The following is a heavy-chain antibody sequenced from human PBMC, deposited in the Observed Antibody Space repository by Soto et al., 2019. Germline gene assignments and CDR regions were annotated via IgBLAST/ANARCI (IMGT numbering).Heavy chain of an antibody. V-gene: IGHV5-51*01. CDR3: ARGGTIFGEAYYYYGMDV. D-gene: IGHD3-3*01. Sequence: GESLKISCKGSGYSFTSYWIGWVRQMPGKGLEWMGIIYPGDSDTRYSPSFQGQVTISADKSISTAYLQWSSLKASDTAMYYCARGGTIFGEAYYYYGMDVWGQGTTVTVSS. CDR1: GYSFTSYW. CDR2: IYPGDSDT. J-gene: IGHJ6*02.